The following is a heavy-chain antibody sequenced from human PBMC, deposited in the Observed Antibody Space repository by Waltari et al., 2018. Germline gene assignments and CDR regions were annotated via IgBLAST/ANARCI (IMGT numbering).Heavy chain of an antibody. CDR3: AKGVGASQFFDY. CDR1: GFAFRSYA. CDR2: ITALGSGT. D-gene: IGHD1-26*01. Sequence: LLESGGGLVQPGGSLRLSCVASGFAFRSYAMTWVGQAPGKGLEWGATITALGSGTYYGGSGSVRCTISIDKSQNTLDRQVKSLSADDTAVYYCAKGVGASQFFDYWGRGTLVTVSS. V-gene: IGHV3-23*01. J-gene: IGHJ4*02.